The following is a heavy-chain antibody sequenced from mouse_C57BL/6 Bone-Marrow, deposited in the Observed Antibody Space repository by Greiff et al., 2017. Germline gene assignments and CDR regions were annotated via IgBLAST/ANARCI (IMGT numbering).Heavy chain of an antibody. V-gene: IGHV1-59*01. D-gene: IGHD2-3*01. Sequence: VQLQQPGAELVRPGTSVKLSCKASGYTFTSYWMHWVKQRPGQGLEWIGVIDPSDSYTNYNQKFKGKATLTVDTSSSTAYMQLSSLTSEDSAVYYCARSLYDGYYGYYFDYWGQGTTLTVSS. CDR3: ARSLYDGYYGYYFDY. J-gene: IGHJ2*01. CDR1: GYTFTSYW. CDR2: IDPSDSYT.